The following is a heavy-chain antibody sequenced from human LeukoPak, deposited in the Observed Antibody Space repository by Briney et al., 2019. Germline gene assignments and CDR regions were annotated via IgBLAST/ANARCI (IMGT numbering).Heavy chain of an antibody. Sequence: PSETLSLTCAVYGGSFSGYYWSWIRQPPGKGLEWIGEINHSGSTNCNPSLKSRVTISVDTSKNQFSLKLSSVTAADTAVYYCAREGRWLVPGLDYWGQGTLVTVSS. CDR2: INHSGST. V-gene: IGHV4-34*01. CDR3: AREGRWLVPGLDY. D-gene: IGHD6-19*01. J-gene: IGHJ4*02. CDR1: GGSFSGYY.